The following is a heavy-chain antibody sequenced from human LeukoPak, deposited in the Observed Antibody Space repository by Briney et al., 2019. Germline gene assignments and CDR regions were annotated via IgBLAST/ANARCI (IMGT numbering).Heavy chain of an antibody. CDR1: GGSFSGYY. J-gene: IGHJ4*02. CDR3: ARGASKRDGYNEG. V-gene: IGHV4-34*01. CDR2: INHSGST. Sequence: SETLSLTCAVYGGSFSGYYWSWIRQPPGKGLEWIGEINHSGSTNYNPSLKSRDTISVNTSKKQFSLKLSSVTAADTAVYYCARGASKRDGYNEGWGQGTLVTVSS. D-gene: IGHD5-24*01.